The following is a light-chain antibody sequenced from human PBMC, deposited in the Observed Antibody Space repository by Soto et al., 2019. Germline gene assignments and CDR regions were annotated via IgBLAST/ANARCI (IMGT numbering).Light chain of an antibody. CDR3: SAWDASLNGYV. CDR1: SPNIGSKT. CDR2: SNY. Sequence: SVLTQPPSASGTPGQMVTISCSGSSPNIGSKTVNWYQQLPGTAPKLLIYSNYQRPSGVPDRFSGSKSGTSASLAISGLQSEDEADYYCSAWDASLNGYVFGTGTKVTVL. J-gene: IGLJ1*01. V-gene: IGLV1-44*01.